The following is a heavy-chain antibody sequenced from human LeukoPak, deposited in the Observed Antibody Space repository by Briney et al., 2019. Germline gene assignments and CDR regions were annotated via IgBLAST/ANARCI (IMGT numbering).Heavy chain of an antibody. CDR1: GFTFSNAW. Sequence: GGSLRLSCAASGFTFSNAWMSWGRQAPGKGLEWVGRIKSKTDGGTTDYAAPVKGRFTISRDDPKNTLYLQMNSLKTEDTAMYYCTTVTDCSGGSCYSLGYWGQGTLVTVSS. CDR3: TTVTDCSGGSCYSLGY. CDR2: IKSKTDGGTT. D-gene: IGHD2-15*01. V-gene: IGHV3-15*01. J-gene: IGHJ4*02.